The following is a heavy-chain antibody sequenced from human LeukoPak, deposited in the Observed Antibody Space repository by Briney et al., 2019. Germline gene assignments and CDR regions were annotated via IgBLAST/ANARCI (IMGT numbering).Heavy chain of an antibody. V-gene: IGHV3-30-3*01. D-gene: IGHD2-8*02. CDR1: GFTFSSYA. CDR3: AREEGLVLDY. J-gene: IGHJ4*02. Sequence: PGRSLRLSCAASGFTFSSYAMHRVRQAPGKGLEWVAVISYDGSNKYYADSVKGRFTISRDYSKNTLYLQMNSLRAEDTAVYYCAREEGLVLDYWGQGTLVTVSS. CDR2: ISYDGSNK.